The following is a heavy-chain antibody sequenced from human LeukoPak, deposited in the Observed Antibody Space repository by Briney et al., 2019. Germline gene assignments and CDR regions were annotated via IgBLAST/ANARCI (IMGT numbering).Heavy chain of an antibody. V-gene: IGHV2-5*02. CDR2: IYWDDDK. J-gene: IGHJ5*02. D-gene: IGHD3-10*01. Sequence: SGPTLVNPTQTLTLTCTFSGFSLSTSGVGVGWIRQPPGKALEWLALIYWDDDKRYSPSLKSRLTITKDTSKNQVVLTMTNMDPVDTATYYCAHRPLAYYYDSYNWFDPWGQGTLVTVSS. CDR1: GFSLSTSGVG. CDR3: AHRPLAYYYDSYNWFDP.